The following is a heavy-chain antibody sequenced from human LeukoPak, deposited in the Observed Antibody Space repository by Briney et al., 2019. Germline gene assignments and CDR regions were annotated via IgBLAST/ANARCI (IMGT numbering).Heavy chain of an antibody. CDR2: INFDGNT. CDR3: VRGFGSPTL. V-gene: IGHV4-34*01. Sequence: PSETLSLTCAVYGGSFSGYYWSWVRQPPGEGLEWIGEINFDGNTNYNPSLKSRVTLSLDTSKKHFSLKLGSVTAADTAVYYCVRGFGSPTLWGHGALVTVSP. D-gene: IGHD3-10*01. J-gene: IGHJ4*01. CDR1: GGSFSGYY.